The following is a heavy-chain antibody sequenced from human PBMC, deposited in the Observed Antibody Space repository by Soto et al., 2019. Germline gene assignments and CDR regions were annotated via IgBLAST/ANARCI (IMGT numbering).Heavy chain of an antibody. J-gene: IGHJ5*02. CDR1: GYTFTGYY. CDR3: ARPYSSGRYNWFDP. CDR2: INPNSGGT. D-gene: IGHD6-19*01. V-gene: IGHV1-2*02. Sequence: ASVKVSCKASGYTFTGYYMHWVRQAPGQGLEWMGWINPNSGGTNYAQKIQGRVTMTRDTSISTAYMELSRLRSDDTAVYCCARPYSSGRYNWFDPWGQGTLVTVSS.